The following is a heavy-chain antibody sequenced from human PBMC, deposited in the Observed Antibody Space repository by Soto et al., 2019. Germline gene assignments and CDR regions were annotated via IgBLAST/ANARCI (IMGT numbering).Heavy chain of an antibody. CDR1: GFTFSSYA. CDR3: ASDAAAGTIDWYFDL. V-gene: IGHV3-30-3*01. D-gene: IGHD6-13*01. CDR2: ISYDGSNK. J-gene: IGHJ2*01. Sequence: QVQLVESGGGVVQPGRSLRLSCAASGFTFSSYAMHWVHQAPGKGLEWVAVISYDGSNKYYADSVKGRFTISRDNSKNTLYLQMNSLRAEDTAVYYCASDAAAGTIDWYFDLWGRGTLVTVSS.